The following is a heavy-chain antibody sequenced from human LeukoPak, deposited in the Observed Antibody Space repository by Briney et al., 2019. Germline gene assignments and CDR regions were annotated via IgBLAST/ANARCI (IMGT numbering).Heavy chain of an antibody. CDR1: GFTFSSYA. CDR3: AKERGDSRGKYYFDY. J-gene: IGHJ4*02. Sequence: GGSLRLSCAASGFTFSSYAMSWVRQAPGKGLGWVSAISGSGGSTYYADSVKGRFTISRDNSKNTLYLQMNSLRAEDTAVYYCAKERGDSRGKYYFDYWGQGTLVTVSS. D-gene: IGHD2-21*02. CDR2: ISGSGGST. V-gene: IGHV3-23*01.